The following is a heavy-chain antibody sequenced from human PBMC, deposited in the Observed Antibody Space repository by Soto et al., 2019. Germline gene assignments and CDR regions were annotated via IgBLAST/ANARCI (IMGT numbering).Heavy chain of an antibody. V-gene: IGHV1-8*01. CDR1: GYTFTSYD. Sequence: QVQLVQSGAEVKKPGASVKVSCKASGYTFTSYDINWVRQATGQGLEWMGWMNPNSGNTGYAQKFQGRVTMTRNTSISTAYMELSSLRSEDTAVYYCARLKEGSGWSATGYYYYGMDVWGQGTTVTVSS. CDR3: ARLKEGSGWSATGYYYYGMDV. J-gene: IGHJ6*02. CDR2: MNPNSGNT. D-gene: IGHD6-19*01.